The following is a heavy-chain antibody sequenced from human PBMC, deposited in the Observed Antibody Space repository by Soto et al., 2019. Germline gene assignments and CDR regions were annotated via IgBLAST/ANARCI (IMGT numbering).Heavy chain of an antibody. J-gene: IGHJ5*02. CDR1: GGTFRSSA. V-gene: IGHV1-69*01. Sequence: QLQLVQSGAEVKKPGSSMKVSCKASGGTFRSSAISWVRQTPGQGLEWMGGIIPILGITNYAQKFRGNVTITADESTTTVYLDLTSLRFEDTAIYYCARGDSNNWFDPWGQGTLVTVSP. CDR2: IIPILGIT. D-gene: IGHD2-15*01. CDR3: ARGDSNNWFDP.